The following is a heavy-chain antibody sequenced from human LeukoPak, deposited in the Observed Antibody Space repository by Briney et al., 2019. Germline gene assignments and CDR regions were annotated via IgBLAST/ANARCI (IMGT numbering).Heavy chain of an antibody. CDR2: ISYDGSTE. Sequence: LAGGSLRLSCAASGSTFSSYAMHWVRQAPGKGLECVAVISYDGSTEYYVDSVKGRFTISRDNSKKTVHLQMTSLRVEDTAVYYCARSKANRDLHSWFDPWGQGTLVTVSS. J-gene: IGHJ5*02. CDR1: GSTFSSYA. V-gene: IGHV3-30*04. D-gene: IGHD1-14*01. CDR3: ARSKANRDLHSWFDP.